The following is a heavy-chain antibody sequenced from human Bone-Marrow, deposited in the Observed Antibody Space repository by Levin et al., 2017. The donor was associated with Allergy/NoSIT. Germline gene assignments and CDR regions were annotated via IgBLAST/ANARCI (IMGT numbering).Heavy chain of an antibody. CDR1: GASINSGGYY. CDR3: ARVASGHDPEEAFDV. V-gene: IGHV4-31*03. J-gene: IGHJ2*01. Sequence: SQTLSLTCTVSGASINSGGYYWGWIRQHPGKGLEWIGHISHSGSAFYNPSLKRRGSILIDTSKNQFSLKLTSVTAADTAVYFCARVASGHDPEEAFDVWGRGTLVTVSS. CDR2: ISHSGSA. D-gene: IGHD5-12*01.